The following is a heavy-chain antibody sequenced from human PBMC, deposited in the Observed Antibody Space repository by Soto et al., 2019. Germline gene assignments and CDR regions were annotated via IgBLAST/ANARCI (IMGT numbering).Heavy chain of an antibody. V-gene: IGHV4-34*01. J-gene: IGHJ4*02. Sequence: SETLSLTCAVYGGSFSGYYWSWIRQPPGKGLEWIGEINHRGSTNYNPSLKSRVNISVDTSKNQFSLKLSSVTAADTAVHYCARGGDRGYNYWGQGTLVTAPQ. CDR3: ARGGDRGYNY. CDR2: INHRGST. CDR1: GGSFSGYY. D-gene: IGHD5-18*01.